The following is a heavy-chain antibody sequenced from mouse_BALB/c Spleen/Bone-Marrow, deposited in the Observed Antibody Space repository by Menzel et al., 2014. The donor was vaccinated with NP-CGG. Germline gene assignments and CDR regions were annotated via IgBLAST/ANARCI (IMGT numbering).Heavy chain of an antibody. D-gene: IGHD2-14*01. CDR3: ALYYRYDYFDY. J-gene: IGHJ2*01. CDR2: INPSTTTS. CDR1: GFTFTRYW. Sequence: VQLQQSGAELAQPGASLKLSCTASGFTFTRYWMHWVKQTPGQGLEWIGYINPSTTTSAYNQKFKDKSTLTADKSSSTAYMQLSSLTSEDSAVYYCALYYRYDYFDYWGQGTTLTVSS. V-gene: IGHV1-7*01.